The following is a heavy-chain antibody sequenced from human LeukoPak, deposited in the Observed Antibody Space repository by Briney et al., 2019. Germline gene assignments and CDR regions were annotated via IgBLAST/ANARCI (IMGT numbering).Heavy chain of an antibody. CDR2: ISSSSSYI. Sequence: GGSLRLSCAASGFTFSSYSMNWVRQAPGRGLEWVSSISSSSSYIYYADSVKGRFTISRDNAKNSLYLQMNSLRAEDTAVYYCARDRGVATTIDYWGQGTLVTVSS. CDR3: ARDRGVATTIDY. V-gene: IGHV3-21*01. D-gene: IGHD5-12*01. CDR1: GFTFSSYS. J-gene: IGHJ4*02.